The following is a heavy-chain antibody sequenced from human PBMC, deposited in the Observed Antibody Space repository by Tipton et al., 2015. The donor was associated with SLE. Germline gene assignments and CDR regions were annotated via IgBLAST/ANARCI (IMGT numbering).Heavy chain of an antibody. V-gene: IGHV4-39*07. D-gene: IGHD2-8*01. CDR2: INHSGST. CDR3: ARGTKGTLRGFDL. J-gene: IGHJ2*01. CDR1: GGSISSSSYY. Sequence: TLSLTCTVSGGSISSSSYYWGWIRQPPGKGLEWIGEINHSGSTNYNPSLKSRVTISVDTSKNQFSLKLSSVTAADTAVYYCARGTKGTLRGFDLWGRGTLVTVSS.